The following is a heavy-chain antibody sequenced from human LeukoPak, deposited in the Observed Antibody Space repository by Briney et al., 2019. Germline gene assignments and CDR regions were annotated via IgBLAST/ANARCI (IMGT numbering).Heavy chain of an antibody. J-gene: IGHJ4*02. D-gene: IGHD1-26*01. CDR2: ISGSGGST. CDR3: AKDDQFRGELLLLTLDY. CDR1: GFTFSSYA. Sequence: GGSLRLSCAASGFTFSSYAMSWVRQAPGKGLEWVSAISGSGGSTYYADSVKGRFTISRDNSKNTLCLQMNSLRAEDTAVYYCAKDDQFRGELLLLTLDYWGQGTLVTVSS. V-gene: IGHV3-23*01.